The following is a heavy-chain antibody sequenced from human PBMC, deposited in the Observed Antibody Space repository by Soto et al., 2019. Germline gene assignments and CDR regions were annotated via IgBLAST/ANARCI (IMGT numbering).Heavy chain of an antibody. Sequence: EMQLLESGGGLGQPGGSLRLSCVASPITVYNFAAMSWVRQTPERGLEWVSSISGRGDHRYYADSVKGRFTISRDNSKHRLYLQMDGLRGDDTAVYYCAKDRALENQTPYGMDVWGQGTTVT. CDR1: PITVYNFAA. CDR3: AKDRALENQTPYGMDV. D-gene: IGHD2-2*01. J-gene: IGHJ6*02. V-gene: IGHV3-23*01. CDR2: ISGRGDHR.